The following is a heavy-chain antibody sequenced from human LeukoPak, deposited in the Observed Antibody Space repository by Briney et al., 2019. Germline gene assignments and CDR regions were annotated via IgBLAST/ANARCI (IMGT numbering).Heavy chain of an antibody. CDR2: ISWNSGSI. J-gene: IGHJ4*02. CDR3: ARVFFDYDGRQGRPLDY. Sequence: PGRSLRLSCAASGFIFDDYAMHWVRQAPGKGLEWVSGISWNSGSIGYADSVRGRFTISRDNSKNSLYLQMNSLRAEDTAVYYCARVFFDYDGRQGRPLDYWGQGTLVTVSS. D-gene: IGHD3-16*01. V-gene: IGHV3-9*01. CDR1: GFIFDDYA.